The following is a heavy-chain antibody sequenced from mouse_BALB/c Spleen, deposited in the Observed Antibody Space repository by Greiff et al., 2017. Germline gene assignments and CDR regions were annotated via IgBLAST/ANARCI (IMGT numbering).Heavy chain of an antibody. CDR3: AGSRQAYDPCSD. J-gene: IGHJ2*01. D-gene: IGHD3-2*02. CDR1: GYTFTSYT. V-gene: IGHV1-4*01. Sequence: QVQLQQSGAELARPGASVKMSCKASGYTFTSYTMHWVKQRPGQGLEWIGYINPSSGYTNYNQKFKDKATLTADKSSSTAYMQLSSLTSEDSAVYYYAGSRQAYDPCSDWGQCTTRTV. CDR2: INPSSGYT.